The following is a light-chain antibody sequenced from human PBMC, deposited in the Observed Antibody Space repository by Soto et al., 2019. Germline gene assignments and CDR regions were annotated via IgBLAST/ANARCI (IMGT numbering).Light chain of an antibody. J-gene: IGKJ1*01. Sequence: DIQMTQSPSTMSASLGDRVTITCRARRNIERWLAWYQQKPGRAPKLLISDASTLETGVPSRFSGGGSGTEFTFTIINLQADDFAPYYCQHCYTYCAFGPGTRV. V-gene: IGKV1-5*01. CDR2: DAS. CDR3: QHCYTYCA. CDR1: RNIERW.